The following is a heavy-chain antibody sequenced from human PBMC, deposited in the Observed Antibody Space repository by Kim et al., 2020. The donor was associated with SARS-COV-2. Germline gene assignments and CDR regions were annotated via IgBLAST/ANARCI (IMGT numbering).Heavy chain of an antibody. CDR2: ISGSGGST. J-gene: IGHJ4*02. CDR1: GFTFSSYA. D-gene: IGHD2-21*01. Sequence: GGSLRLSCAASGFTFSSYAMSWVRQAPGKGLEWVSAISGSGGSTYYADSVKGRFTISRDNSKNTLYLQMNSLRAEDTAVYYCAKDGIYCGGDCYPLAHFDYWGQGTLVTVSS. CDR3: AKDGIYCGGDCYPLAHFDY. V-gene: IGHV3-23*01.